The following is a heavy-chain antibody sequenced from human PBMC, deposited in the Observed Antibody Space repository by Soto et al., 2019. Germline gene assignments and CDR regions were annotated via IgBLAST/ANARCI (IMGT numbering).Heavy chain of an antibody. Sequence: PGGSLRLSCLASGFTFSDFAMTWVRHVPGRGLEWVASLDGAGVSTYYAESVRGRFSISRDNSQNTLFLQMKRLTVDDTAIYYCAAPRDEYGSGVSWFTYGMDIWGQGTTVTVSS. V-gene: IGHV3-23*01. CDR1: GFTFSDFA. D-gene: IGHD3-10*01. CDR3: AAPRDEYGSGVSWFTYGMDI. J-gene: IGHJ6*02. CDR2: LDGAGVST.